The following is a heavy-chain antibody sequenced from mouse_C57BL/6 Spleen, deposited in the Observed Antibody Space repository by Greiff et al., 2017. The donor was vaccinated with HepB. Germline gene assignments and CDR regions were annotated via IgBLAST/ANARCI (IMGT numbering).Heavy chain of an antibody. CDR1: GYTFTSYW. V-gene: IGHV1-55*01. CDR2: IYPGSGSN. CDR3: ARANYYGSSWAY. Sequence: QVQLQQSGAELVKPGASVKMSCKASGYTFTSYWITWVKQRPGQGLEWIGDIYPGSGSNNYNEKFKSKATLTVDTSSSTAYMQLSSLTSEDSAVYYCARANYYGSSWAYWGQGTLVTVSA. D-gene: IGHD1-1*01. J-gene: IGHJ3*01.